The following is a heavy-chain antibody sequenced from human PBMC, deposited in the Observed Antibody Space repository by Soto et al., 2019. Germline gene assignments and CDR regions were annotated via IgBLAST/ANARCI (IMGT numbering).Heavy chain of an antibody. CDR2: IRSKANSYAT. V-gene: IGHV3-73*02. D-gene: IGHD4-17*01. CDR1: GFTFSGSA. J-gene: IGHJ3*02. CDR3: TRHLEEDYGDYDLAFDI. Sequence: EVQLVESGGGLVQPGGSLKLSCAASGFTFSGSAMHWVRQASGKGLEWVGRIRSKANSYATAYAASVKGRFTISRDDSKNTAYLQMNSLKTEDTAVYYCTRHLEEDYGDYDLAFDIWGQGTMVTVSS.